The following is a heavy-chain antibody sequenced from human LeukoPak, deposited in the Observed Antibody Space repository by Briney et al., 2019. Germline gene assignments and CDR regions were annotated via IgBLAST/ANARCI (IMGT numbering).Heavy chain of an antibody. CDR2: IDDSGST. D-gene: IGHD6-13*01. Sequence: SETLSLTCTVSGGSISSYYRSWIRQPPGKGLEWIGFIDDSGSTIYNPSLRSRVTISVTTSKNQFSLQLSSVTAADTAVYYCARSGGLYTSTWYFHHWGQGTPVTVSS. J-gene: IGHJ1*01. CDR3: ARSGGLYTSTWYFHH. CDR1: GGSISSYY. V-gene: IGHV4-59*01.